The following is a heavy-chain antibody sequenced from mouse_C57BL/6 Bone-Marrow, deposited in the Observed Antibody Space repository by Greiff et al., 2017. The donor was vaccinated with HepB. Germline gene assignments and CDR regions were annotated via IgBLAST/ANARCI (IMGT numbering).Heavy chain of an antibody. CDR2: IYPRDGST. CDR1: GYTFTSYD. V-gene: IGHV1-85*01. D-gene: IGHD2-4*01. Sequence: VQLQQSGPELVKPGASVKLSCKASGYTFTSYDINWVKQRPGQGLEWIGWIYPRDGSTKYNEKFKGKATLTVDTSSSTAYMELHSLTSEDSAVYFCARYYYDYDGYAMDYWGQGTSVTVSS. J-gene: IGHJ4*01. CDR3: ARYYYDYDGYAMDY.